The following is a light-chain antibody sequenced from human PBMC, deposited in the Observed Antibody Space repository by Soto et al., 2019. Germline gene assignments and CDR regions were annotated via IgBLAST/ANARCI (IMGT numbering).Light chain of an antibody. V-gene: IGKV3-15*01. CDR2: GAS. CDR3: QQYGSSGT. J-gene: IGKJ1*01. Sequence: EIVMTQSPATLSVSPWERATLSCRASQSVSSNLAWYQQKPGQAPRLLIYGASTRATGIPARFSGSGSGTEFTLTISRLEPEDFAVYYCQQYGSSGTFGQGTKVDIK. CDR1: QSVSSN.